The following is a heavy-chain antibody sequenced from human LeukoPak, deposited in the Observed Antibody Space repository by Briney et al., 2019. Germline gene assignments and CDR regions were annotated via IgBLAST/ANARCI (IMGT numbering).Heavy chain of an antibody. Sequence: ASVTVSFTASGYTFTRYYIHWVRQAPGQGLEWMGWINPNSGGTNYAQRSQCRVTMTRDTSINTAYMEVSRLRSDDTAVYYCARENQLGNAFDIWGQGTMVTVSS. CDR2: INPNSGGT. D-gene: IGHD7-27*01. V-gene: IGHV1-2*02. J-gene: IGHJ3*02. CDR1: GYTFTRYY. CDR3: ARENQLGNAFDI.